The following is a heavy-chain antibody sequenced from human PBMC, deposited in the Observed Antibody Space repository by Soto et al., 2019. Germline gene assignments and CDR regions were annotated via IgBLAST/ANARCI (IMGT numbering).Heavy chain of an antibody. CDR3: ARDFTDSSGPTLGMGV. D-gene: IGHD6-19*01. Sequence: PSETLSLTCTVSGGSISSGGYYWSWIRQHPGKGLEWIGYIYYSGSTYYNPSLKSRVTISVDTSKDQFSLKLSSATAADTAVYYCARDFTDSSGPTLGMGVWGQGTTVTVSS. J-gene: IGHJ6*02. V-gene: IGHV4-31*03. CDR2: IYYSGST. CDR1: GGSISSGGYY.